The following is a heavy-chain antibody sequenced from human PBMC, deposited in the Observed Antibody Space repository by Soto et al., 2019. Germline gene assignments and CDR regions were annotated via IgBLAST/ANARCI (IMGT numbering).Heavy chain of an antibody. CDR3: AKDLGWLVGNYYYGMDV. J-gene: IGHJ6*02. CDR2: ISYDGSNK. Sequence: PGGSLRLSCAASGFTFSSYGMHWVRQAPGKGLEWVAVISYDGSNKYYADSVKGRFTISRDNSKNTLYLQMNSLRAEDTAVYYCAKDLGWLVGNYYYGMDVWGQGTTVTVSS. V-gene: IGHV3-30*18. CDR1: GFTFSSYG. D-gene: IGHD6-19*01.